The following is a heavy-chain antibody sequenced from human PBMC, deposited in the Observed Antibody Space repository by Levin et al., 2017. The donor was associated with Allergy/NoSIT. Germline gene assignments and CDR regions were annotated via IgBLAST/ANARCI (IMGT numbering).Heavy chain of an antibody. Sequence: GESLKISCKASGYTFTDYYMYWVRQAPGQGLEWMGCIYPYSGGSNYAQKFQGRVTMTRDTSISTAYMELSRLRSDDTAVYYCARELNVVVPTASSYYYYGMDVWGQGTTVTVSS. CDR3: ARELNVVVPTASSYYYYGMDV. V-gene: IGHV1-2*02. CDR1: GYTFTDYY. D-gene: IGHD2-2*01. CDR2: IYPYSGGS. J-gene: IGHJ6*02.